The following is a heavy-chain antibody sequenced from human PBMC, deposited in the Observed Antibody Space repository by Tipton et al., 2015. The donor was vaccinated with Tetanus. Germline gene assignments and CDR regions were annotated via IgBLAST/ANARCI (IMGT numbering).Heavy chain of an antibody. Sequence: QLVQSGAEVKKPGSSVKVSCKASGGTFSSYAISWVRQAPGQGLEWMGGIIPIFGTANYAQKFQGRVTITADESTSTAYMELSSLRSEDTAVYYCARDRRDYYGSGGAVSYYYGMDVWGQGTTVTVSS. J-gene: IGHJ6*02. V-gene: IGHV1-69*01. CDR2: IIPIFGTA. CDR3: ARDRRDYYGSGGAVSYYYGMDV. CDR1: GGTFSSYA. D-gene: IGHD3-10*01.